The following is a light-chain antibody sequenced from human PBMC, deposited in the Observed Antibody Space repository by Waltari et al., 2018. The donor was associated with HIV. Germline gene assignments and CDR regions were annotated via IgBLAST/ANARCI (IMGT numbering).Light chain of an antibody. V-gene: IGKV3-15*01. CDR3: QQYSNWPRT. Sequence: EIVMTQSPATLSVSPGERATLSCTASQSVSSNLAWYQHKPGQAPRLFIYGASRATGIPARFSGSGSGTDFTLTISSLQSEDFAVYYCQQYSNWPRTFGQGTKVEIK. J-gene: IGKJ1*01. CDR2: GA. CDR1: QSVSSN.